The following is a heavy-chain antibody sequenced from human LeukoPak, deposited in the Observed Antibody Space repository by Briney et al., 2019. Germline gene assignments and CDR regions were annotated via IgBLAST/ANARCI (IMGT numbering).Heavy chain of an antibody. CDR3: TRRTGTTWVDY. J-gene: IGHJ4*02. V-gene: IGHV3-73*01. D-gene: IGHD1-7*01. CDR2: IRSKANSYAT. Sequence: GGSLRLSCVASGFTFSGSAMHWVRQASGKGLEWVGRIRSKANSYATAYAASVKGRFTISRDDSKNTAYLQMNSLKTEDTAVYYCTRRTGTTWVDYWGQGTLVTVSS. CDR1: GFTFSGSA.